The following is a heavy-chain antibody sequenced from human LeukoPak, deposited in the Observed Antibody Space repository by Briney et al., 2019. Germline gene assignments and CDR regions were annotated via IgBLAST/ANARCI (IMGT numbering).Heavy chain of an antibody. J-gene: IGHJ5*02. CDR3: VRGWWGTDYGWTNWFDP. V-gene: IGHV1-46*01. Sequence: GASVKVSCKASGYTFTTYYMNWVRQAPGQGLEWMGKINPSDGSTDFAQNFQGRVSMTKDTSTSTVYIELSSLRSEDTAVYYCVRGWWGTDYGWTNWFDPWGQGTLVTVSS. D-gene: IGHD4-17*01. CDR1: GYTFTTYY. CDR2: INPSDGST.